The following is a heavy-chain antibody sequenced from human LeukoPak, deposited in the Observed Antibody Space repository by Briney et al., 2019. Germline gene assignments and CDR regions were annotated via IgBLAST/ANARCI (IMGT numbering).Heavy chain of an antibody. V-gene: IGHV3-30*18. CDR2: ISYDGSNK. D-gene: IGHD3-10*01. CDR1: GFTFSSYG. J-gene: IGHJ4*02. Sequence: GGSLRLSCAASGFTFSSYGMHWVRQAPGKGLEWVAVISYDGSNKYYADSVKGRFTISRDNSKNTLYLQMNSLRAEDTAVYYCAKLMVQGVIGIDYWGQGTLVTVSS. CDR3: AKLMVQGVIGIDY.